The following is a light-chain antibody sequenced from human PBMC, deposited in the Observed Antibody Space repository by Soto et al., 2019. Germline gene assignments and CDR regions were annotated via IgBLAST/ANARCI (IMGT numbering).Light chain of an antibody. J-gene: IGLJ3*02. Sequence: QSVLTQPPSASGTPGQRVTISCSGSISNLGSNFIYWYQQLPGAAPKLLISRNNERPSGVPDRFSGSKSGTSASLAISGLRSEDEADYHCAAWDDCLSAVVFGGGTKVTVL. CDR3: AAWDDCLSAVV. CDR1: ISNLGSNF. CDR2: RNN. V-gene: IGLV1-47*01.